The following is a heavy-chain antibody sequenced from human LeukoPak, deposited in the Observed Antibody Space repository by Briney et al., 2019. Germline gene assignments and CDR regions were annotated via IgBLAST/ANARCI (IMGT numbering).Heavy chain of an antibody. CDR3: ASLRTHSSGYLYYYYYMDV. CDR2: INHSGST. J-gene: IGHJ6*03. D-gene: IGHD3-22*01. V-gene: IGHV4-34*01. CDR1: GGSFSGYY. Sequence: SETLSLTCAVYGGSFSGYYWSWLRQPPGKGLEWIGEINHSGSTNYNPSLKSRVTISVDTSKNQFSLKLSSVTAADTAVHYCASLRTHSSGYLYYYYYMDVWGKGTTVTVS.